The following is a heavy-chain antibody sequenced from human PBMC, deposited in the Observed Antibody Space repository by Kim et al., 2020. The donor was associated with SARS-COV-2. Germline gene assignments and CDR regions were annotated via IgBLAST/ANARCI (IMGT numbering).Heavy chain of an antibody. CDR2: ISYDGSNK. D-gene: IGHD2-2*02. CDR1: GFTFSSYG. CDR3: AKEGEYQLLYGSGYLDY. Sequence: RGSLRLSCAASGFTFSSYGMHWVRQAPGKGLEWVAVISYDGSNKYYADSVKGRFTISRDNSKNTLYLQMNSLRAEDTAVYYCAKEGEYQLLYGSGYLDY. V-gene: IGHV3-30*18. J-gene: IGHJ4*01.